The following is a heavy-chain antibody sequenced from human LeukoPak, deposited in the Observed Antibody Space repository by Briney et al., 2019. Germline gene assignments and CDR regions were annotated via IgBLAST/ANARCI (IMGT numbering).Heavy chain of an antibody. V-gene: IGHV1-2*02. D-gene: IGHD3-3*01. CDR3: ARDLGLRFLEWSFDY. J-gene: IGHJ4*02. Sequence: GASVKVSCKASGYTFTGYYMHWGRQAPGQGLEWMGWINPNSGGTNYAQKFQGRVTMTRDTSISTAYMELSRLRSDDTAVYYCARDLGLRFLEWSFDYWGQGTLVTVSS. CDR2: INPNSGGT. CDR1: GYTFTGYY.